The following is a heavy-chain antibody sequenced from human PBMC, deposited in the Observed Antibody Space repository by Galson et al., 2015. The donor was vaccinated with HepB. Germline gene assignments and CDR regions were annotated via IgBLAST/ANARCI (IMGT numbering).Heavy chain of an antibody. CDR3: ARERIEGTRIAVAGTLGY. V-gene: IGHV3-30-3*01. CDR1: GFTFSSYA. Sequence: SLRLSCAASGFTFSSYAMHWVRQAPGKGLEWVAVISYDGSNKYYADSVKGRFTISRDNSKNTLYLQMNSLRAEDTAVYYCARERIEGTRIAVAGTLGYWGQGTLVTVSS. CDR2: ISYDGSNK. J-gene: IGHJ4*02. D-gene: IGHD6-19*01.